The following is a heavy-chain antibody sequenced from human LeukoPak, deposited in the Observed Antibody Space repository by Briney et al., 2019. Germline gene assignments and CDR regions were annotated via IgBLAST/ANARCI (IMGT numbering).Heavy chain of an antibody. V-gene: IGHV1-2*06. Sequence: ASVKVSCKASGYTFTGYYIHWVRQAPGQGLEWMGRINPNSGGTNYAQKFQGRVTMTRDTSISTAYMGLSRLRSDDTAVYYCARENFYYSFDYWGQGTLVTVSS. D-gene: IGHD4-11*01. CDR3: ARENFYYSFDY. CDR1: GYTFTGYY. J-gene: IGHJ4*02. CDR2: INPNSGGT.